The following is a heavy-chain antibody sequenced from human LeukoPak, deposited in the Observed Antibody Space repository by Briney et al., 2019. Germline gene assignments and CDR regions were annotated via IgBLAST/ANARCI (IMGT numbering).Heavy chain of an antibody. D-gene: IGHD3-22*01. CDR2: ISSSGSTI. V-gene: IGHV3-48*03. Sequence: GGSLRLSCAASGFTFSSYEMNWVRQAPGKGLEWVSYISSSGSTIYYADSVKGRFTISRDNAKNSLYLQMNSLRAEDTAVYYCASRWISSGYYGAINYWGQGTLVTVSS. CDR1: GFTFSSYE. J-gene: IGHJ4*02. CDR3: ASRWISSGYYGAINY.